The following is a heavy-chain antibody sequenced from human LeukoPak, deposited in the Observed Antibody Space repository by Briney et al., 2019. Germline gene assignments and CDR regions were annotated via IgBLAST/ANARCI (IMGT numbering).Heavy chain of an antibody. V-gene: IGHV3-7*01. CDR1: GFTFSSYW. CDR2: IKQDGSEK. J-gene: IGHJ4*02. Sequence: GGSLRLSCAASGFTFSSYWMSWVRQAPGKGLEWVANIKQDGSEKYYVDSVKGRFTISRDNAKNSLYLQMNSLRAEDTAVYYCARVPTIFGVVLDYFDYWGQGTLVTVSS. D-gene: IGHD3-3*01. CDR3: ARVPTIFGVVLDYFDY.